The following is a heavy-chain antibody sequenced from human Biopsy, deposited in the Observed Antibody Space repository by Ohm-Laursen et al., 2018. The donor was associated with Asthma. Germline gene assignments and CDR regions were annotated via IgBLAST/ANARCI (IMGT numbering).Heavy chain of an antibody. Sequence: TTQTLTLTCSFSGFSLTQSGVGVGWIRQAPGKALEWLAVIYWDDDKRYSPSLRGRLTITTDTSKRQVLLALTNVDPVDTATYFCAHTVSSRYDYWGQGTWVSVSS. CDR3: AHTVSSRYDY. CDR1: GFSLTQSGVG. D-gene: IGHD6-6*01. J-gene: IGHJ4*01. V-gene: IGHV2-5*02. CDR2: IYWDDDK.